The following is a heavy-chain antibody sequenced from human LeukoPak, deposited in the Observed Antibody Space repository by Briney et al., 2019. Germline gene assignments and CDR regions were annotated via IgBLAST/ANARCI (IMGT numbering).Heavy chain of an antibody. CDR2: IYYSGST. Sequence: SETLSLTCTVSGGSISSSSYYWGWIRQPPGKGLEWIGSIYYSGSTYYNPSLKSRVTISVDTSKNQFSLKLSSVTAADTAVYYCAGHSLSSGWYVVGYFDYWGQGTLVTVSS. J-gene: IGHJ4*02. CDR1: GGSISSSSYY. D-gene: IGHD6-19*01. CDR3: AGHSLSSGWYVVGYFDY. V-gene: IGHV4-39*01.